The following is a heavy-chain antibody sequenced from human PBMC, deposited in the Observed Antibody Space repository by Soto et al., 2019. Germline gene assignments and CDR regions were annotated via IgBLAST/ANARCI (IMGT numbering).Heavy chain of an antibody. D-gene: IGHD3-3*01. CDR2: IYYSGST. Sequence: SETLSLTCTVSGGSISTYHWSWIRQPPGKGLEWIGQIYYSGSTNYNPSLKSRVTMSVDTSKSQFSLKVKSMTATDTAVYYCVRNASVTDPRKGKKYDFFAYWGLGTLVTVSS. CDR3: VRNASVTDPRKGKKYDFFAY. V-gene: IGHV4-59*08. J-gene: IGHJ4*02. CDR1: GGSISTYH.